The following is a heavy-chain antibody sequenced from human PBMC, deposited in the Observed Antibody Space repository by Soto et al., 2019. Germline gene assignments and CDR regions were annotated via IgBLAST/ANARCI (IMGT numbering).Heavy chain of an antibody. D-gene: IGHD3-16*01. V-gene: IGHV4-59*01. CDR1: GDSISTYY. J-gene: IGHJ4*02. CDR2: IYNSATT. CDR3: ARGRFDFIWGPPAPYLDY. Sequence: QVQLQESGPGLVKPSETLSITCTVSGDSISTYYWTWIRQPPGKGLEWIGYIYNSATTKYNPSLKSRVTISVDTSKNQFSLKLSSVTTADTAVYYCARGRFDFIWGPPAPYLDYWGQGALVTVSS.